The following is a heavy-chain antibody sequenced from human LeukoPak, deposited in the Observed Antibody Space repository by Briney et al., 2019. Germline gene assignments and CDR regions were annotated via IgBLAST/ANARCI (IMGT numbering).Heavy chain of an antibody. J-gene: IGHJ4*02. CDR2: IYTSGST. Sequence: PSETLSLTCTVSGGSISSGSYYWSWIRQPAGKGLEWIGRIYTSGSTNYNPSLKSRVTISVDTSKNQFSLKLSSVTAADTAVYYCARDGYEWFGELDYWGQGTLVTVSS. CDR3: ARDGYEWFGELDY. D-gene: IGHD3-10*01. CDR1: GGSISSGSYY. V-gene: IGHV4-61*02.